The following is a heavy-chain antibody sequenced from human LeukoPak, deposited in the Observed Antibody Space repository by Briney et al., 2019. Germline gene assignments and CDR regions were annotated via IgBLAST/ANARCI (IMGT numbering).Heavy chain of an antibody. D-gene: IGHD6-13*01. CDR3: AITRYSSSWLFDY. CDR2: IYYSGST. CDR1: GGSISSGDYY. V-gene: IGHV4-30-2*03. J-gene: IGHJ4*02. Sequence: PSQTLSLTCTVSGGSISSGDYYWSWVRQPPGKGLEWIGSIYYSGSTYYNPSLKSRVTISVDTSKNQFSLKLSSVTAADTAVYYCAITRYSSSWLFDYWGQGTLVTVSS.